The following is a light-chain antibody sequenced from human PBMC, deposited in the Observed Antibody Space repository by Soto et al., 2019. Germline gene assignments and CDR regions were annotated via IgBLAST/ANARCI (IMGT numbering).Light chain of an antibody. Sequence: VVTHAPGSMALTPGERATLSCRASQGISINYLAWYQHKPGQAPRLLISGASRRATGIPDRFSGAGSGTYFTLTIRILEPEDFALYYCQQHDILPITFGQGTRLEIK. CDR2: GAS. CDR1: QGISINY. CDR3: QQHDILPIT. V-gene: IGKV3-20*01. J-gene: IGKJ5*01.